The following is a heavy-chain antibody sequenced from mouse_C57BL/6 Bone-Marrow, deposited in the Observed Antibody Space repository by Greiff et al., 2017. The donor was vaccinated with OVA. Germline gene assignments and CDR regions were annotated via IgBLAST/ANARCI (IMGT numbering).Heavy chain of an antibody. D-gene: IGHD1-1*01. CDR1: GYTFTDYN. CDR2: INPNNGGT. Sequence: VQLQQSGPELVKPGASVKIPCKASGYTFTDYNMDWVKQSHGKSLEWIGDINPNNGGTIYNQKFKGKATLTVDKSSSTAYMELRSLTSEDTAVYYCARSLIYYYGSSPWYFDVWGTGTTVTVSS. J-gene: IGHJ1*03. CDR3: ARSLIYYYGSSPWYFDV. V-gene: IGHV1-18*01.